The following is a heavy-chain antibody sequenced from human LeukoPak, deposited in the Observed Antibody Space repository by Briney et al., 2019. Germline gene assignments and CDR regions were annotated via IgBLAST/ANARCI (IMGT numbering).Heavy chain of an antibody. V-gene: IGHV1-69*05. CDR2: IIPIFGTA. CDR3: ARGYCSGGSCYPPPEYFQH. J-gene: IGHJ1*01. CDR1: GGTFSSYT. D-gene: IGHD2-15*01. Sequence: GSSVKVSCKASGGTFSSYTISWVRQAPGQRLEWMGRIIPIFGTANYAQKFQGRVTITTDESTSTAYMELSSLRSEDTAVYYCARGYCSGGSCYPPPEYFQHWARAPWSPSPQ.